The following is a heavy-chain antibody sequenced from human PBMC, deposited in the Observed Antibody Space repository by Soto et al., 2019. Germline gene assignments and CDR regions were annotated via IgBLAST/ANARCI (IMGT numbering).Heavy chain of an antibody. D-gene: IGHD3-10*01. CDR2: INHSGST. J-gene: IGHJ4*02. CDR3: ASRIQKNILLWFGELSRPRFDY. CDR1: GGSFSGYY. V-gene: IGHV4-34*01. Sequence: ASETLSLTCAVYGGSFSGYYWSWIRQPPGKGLEWIGEINHSGSTNYNPSLKSRVTISVDTSKNQFSLKLSSVTAADTAVYYCASRIQKNILLWFGELSRPRFDYWGQGTLVTVSS.